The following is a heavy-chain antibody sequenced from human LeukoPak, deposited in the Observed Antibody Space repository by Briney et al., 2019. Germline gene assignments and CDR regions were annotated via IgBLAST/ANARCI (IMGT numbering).Heavy chain of an antibody. V-gene: IGHV3-73*01. J-gene: IGHJ6*03. CDR2: IRRKGNNYVT. CDR1: RFTFSGSA. Sequence: TGGSLRLSCTASRFTFSGSALHWVRQPSGKGLEWIARIRRKGNNYVTAYAASVRGRFTMSRDDSETTTFLQMNSLKIEDTALYYCTSGYAGNSDYYYYMDVWGKGTTVAVSS. D-gene: IGHD2-2*01. CDR3: TSGYAGNSDYYYYMDV.